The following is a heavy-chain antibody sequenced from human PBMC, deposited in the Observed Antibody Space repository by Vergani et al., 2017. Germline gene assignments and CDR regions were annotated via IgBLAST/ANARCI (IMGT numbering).Heavy chain of an antibody. CDR1: GFTFSTYA. Sequence: EVQLLESGGDLVQPGGSLRLSCAASGFTFSTYAMHWVRQAPGKGLEWVSTISGSGATTYYPDSVKGRFTISRDISMNTLYLQMNSLRAEDTAIYNCAQDLGGATGYWGQGTLVTVSS. V-gene: IGHV3-23*01. CDR3: AQDLGGATGY. D-gene: IGHD3-16*01. J-gene: IGHJ4*02. CDR2: ISGSGATT.